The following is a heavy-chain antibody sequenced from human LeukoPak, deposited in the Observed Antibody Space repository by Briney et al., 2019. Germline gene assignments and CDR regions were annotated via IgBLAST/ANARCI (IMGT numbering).Heavy chain of an antibody. Sequence: SETLSLTCTVSGGSISSGGYYWSWIRQPPGKGLEWIGYIYYSGSTYYNPSLKSRVTISVDTSKNQFSLKLSSVTAADTAVYYCASSITYPYYFDYWGQGTLVTVSS. CDR3: ASSITYPYYFDY. V-gene: IGHV4-30-4*01. CDR2: IYYSGST. J-gene: IGHJ4*02. D-gene: IGHD2-2*01. CDR1: GGSISSGGYY.